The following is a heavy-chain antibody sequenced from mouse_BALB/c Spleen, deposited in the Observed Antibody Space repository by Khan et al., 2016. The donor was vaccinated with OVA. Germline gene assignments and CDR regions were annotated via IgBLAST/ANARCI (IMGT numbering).Heavy chain of an antibody. Sequence: DLVKPGASVKLSCKTSGYTFTSYWINWIKQRPGQGLEWVGHIGPGSGNTYYNEIFKGKATLTVDTSSSTVYIHLSSLSSEDSAVYFCARSNNYGSSLYAMDYWGQGTSVTVSS. CDR2: IGPGSGNT. D-gene: IGHD1-1*01. CDR3: ARSNNYGSSLYAMDY. CDR1: GYTFTSYW. J-gene: IGHJ4*01. V-gene: IGHV1S41*01.